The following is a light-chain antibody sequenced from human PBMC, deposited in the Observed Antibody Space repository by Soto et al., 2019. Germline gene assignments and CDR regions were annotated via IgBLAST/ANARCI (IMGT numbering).Light chain of an antibody. CDR2: AAS. CDR1: QDISNF. Sequence: QLTQSPSSLSASVGDRVIITCRASQDISNFLAWYQQKPGKAPQLLIYAASTLQTGVPSRFSGSGSGTDFTLTISSLQPEDFATYYCQVVNTYLGWITFGPGTKVDV. CDR3: QVVNTYLGWIT. V-gene: IGKV1-9*01. J-gene: IGKJ3*01.